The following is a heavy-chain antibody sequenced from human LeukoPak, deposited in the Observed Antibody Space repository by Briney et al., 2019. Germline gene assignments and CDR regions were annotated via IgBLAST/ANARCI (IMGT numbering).Heavy chain of an antibody. Sequence: PGGSLRLSCAASGFTSITYTMNWVRQAPGKGLEWVSSISSSSSYIYYADSVKGRFTISRDNAKNSLYLQMNSLRAEDTAVYYCARDNRVLISSSTNFDYWGQGTLVTVSS. CDR3: ARDNRVLISSSTNFDY. V-gene: IGHV3-21*01. J-gene: IGHJ4*02. CDR2: ISSSSSYI. CDR1: GFTSITYT. D-gene: IGHD6-6*01.